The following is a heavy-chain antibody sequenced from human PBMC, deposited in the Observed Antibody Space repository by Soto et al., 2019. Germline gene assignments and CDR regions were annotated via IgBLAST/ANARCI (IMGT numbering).Heavy chain of an antibody. Sequence: ASVKVSCKASGYTFTDYNLHWVRQAPGQGLEWMGSIIPRNGDAVSAQKFQARVTMTRDASITTAYMELIRLTSPDTAVYYCARHRFTSGSDYFDYWGQGTLVTVSS. CDR2: IIPRNGDA. D-gene: IGHD1-1*01. J-gene: IGHJ4*02. V-gene: IGHV1-2*02. CDR1: GYTFTDYN. CDR3: ARHRFTSGSDYFDY.